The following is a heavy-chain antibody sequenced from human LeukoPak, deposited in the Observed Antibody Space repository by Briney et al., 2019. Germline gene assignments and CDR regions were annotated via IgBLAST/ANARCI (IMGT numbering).Heavy chain of an antibody. D-gene: IGHD3-22*01. J-gene: IGHJ4*02. V-gene: IGHV4-34*01. Sequence: SETLSLTCAVYGGSFSGYYWSWIRQPPGKGLEWIGEINHSGSTNYNPSLKSRVTISVDTSKNQFSLKLSSVTAADTAVYYCARGTRGGMIVVVITHPYYFDYWGQGTLVTVSS. CDR2: INHSGST. CDR3: ARGTRGGMIVVVITHPYYFDY. CDR1: GGSFSGYY.